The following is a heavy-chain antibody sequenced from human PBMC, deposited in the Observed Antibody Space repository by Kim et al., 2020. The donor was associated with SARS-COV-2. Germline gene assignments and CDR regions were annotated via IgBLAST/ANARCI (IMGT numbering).Heavy chain of an antibody. CDR3: CRVLRFLEWLSMGDI. CDR2: ISYDGSNK. J-gene: IGHJ3*02. D-gene: IGHD3-3*01. CDR1: GFTFSSYG. Sequence: GGSLRLSCAASGFTFSSYGMHWVRQAPGKGLEWVAVISYDGSNKYYADSVKGRFTISRDNSKNTLYLQMNSLRAEDTAVYYCCRVLRFLEWLSMGDIWGQGTMVTVSS. V-gene: IGHV3-30*03.